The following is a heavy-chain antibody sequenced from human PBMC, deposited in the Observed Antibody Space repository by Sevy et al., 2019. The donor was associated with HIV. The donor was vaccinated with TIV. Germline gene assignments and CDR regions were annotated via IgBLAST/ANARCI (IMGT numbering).Heavy chain of an antibody. J-gene: IGHJ4*02. CDR3: ATHAGIAAAGRVFDY. CDR2: TRNKADGDTN. V-gene: IGHV3-72*01. D-gene: IGHD6-13*01. CDR1: GFTFSDHY. Sequence: GGSLRLSCVASGFTFSDHYMEWVRQAPGKGLEWVGRTRNKADGDTNEYAGSVKGRFTISRNESKNSLYVQMNSLKAEDTAVYYCATHAGIAAAGRVFDYWGQGTLVTVSS.